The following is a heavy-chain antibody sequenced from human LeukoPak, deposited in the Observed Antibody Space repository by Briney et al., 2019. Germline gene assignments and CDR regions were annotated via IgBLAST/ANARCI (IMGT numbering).Heavy chain of an antibody. CDR2: ISGSGGST. J-gene: IGHJ6*02. V-gene: IGHV3-23*01. D-gene: IGHD2-2*01. CDR3: SQGITGTRYYYGMDV. Sequence: GSPRLSCAASGFTFSSYAMSWVRQAPGKGLEWVSAISGSGGSTYYADSVKGRFTISRDNSKNTLYLQMNSLRAEDTAVYYCSQGITGTRYYYGMDVWGQGTTVTVSS. CDR1: GFTFSSYA.